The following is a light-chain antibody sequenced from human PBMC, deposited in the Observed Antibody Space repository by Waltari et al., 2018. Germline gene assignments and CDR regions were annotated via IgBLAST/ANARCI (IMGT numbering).Light chain of an antibody. J-gene: IGLJ1*01. CDR2: EVD. CDR3: CSYTNSGTRV. CDR1: SSDIGGYVY. Sequence: QSPLTQPASVSASPGQSITISCPGTSSDIGGYVYASWYQQHPGRAPKLIIYEVDKRPSGISSRFSGSKSGNTASLTISGLQPEDEADYYCCSYTNSGTRVFGTGTKVTVL. V-gene: IGLV2-14*03.